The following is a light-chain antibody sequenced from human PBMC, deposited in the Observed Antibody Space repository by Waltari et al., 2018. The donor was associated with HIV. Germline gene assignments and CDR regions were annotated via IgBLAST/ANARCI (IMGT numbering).Light chain of an antibody. J-gene: IGLJ3*02. CDR3: VLYMGSGIGV. Sequence: QTVVTQEPSFSVSPGWTVTLTCGLSSGSGSTSSYPIWYQQTPGQAPRTLIYSTNTRSSGVPDRFSGSILGNKAALTITGAQADDESDYYCVLYMGSGIGVFGGGTKLTVL. V-gene: IGLV8-61*01. CDR2: STN. CDR1: SGSGSTSSY.